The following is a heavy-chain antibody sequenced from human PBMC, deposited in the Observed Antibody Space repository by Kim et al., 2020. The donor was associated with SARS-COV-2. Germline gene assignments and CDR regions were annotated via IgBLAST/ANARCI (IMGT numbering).Heavy chain of an antibody. Sequence: SETLSLTCAVYGGSFSGYYWSWIRQPPGKGLEWIGEINHSGSTNYNPSLKSRVTISVDTSKNQFSLKLSSVTAADTAVYYCARGFASSSFYYYYYYGMDVWGQGTTVTVSS. D-gene: IGHD6-13*01. CDR3: ARGFASSSFYYYYYYGMDV. CDR2: INHSGST. V-gene: IGHV4-34*01. CDR1: GGSFSGYY. J-gene: IGHJ6*02.